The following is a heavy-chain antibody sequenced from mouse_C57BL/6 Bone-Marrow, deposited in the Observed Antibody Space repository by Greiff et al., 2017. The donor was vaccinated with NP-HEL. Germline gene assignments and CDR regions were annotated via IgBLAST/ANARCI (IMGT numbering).Heavy chain of an antibody. D-gene: IGHD6-1*01. CDR3: ARSEPLSSVYFDY. Sequence: VKLQQPGAELVKPGASVKLSCKASGYTFTSYWMQWVKQRPGQGLEWIGEIDPSDSYTNYNQKFKGKATLTVDTSSSTAYMQLSSLTSEDSAVYYCARSEPLSSVYFDYWGQGTTLTVSS. CDR2: IDPSDSYT. CDR1: GYTFTSYW. J-gene: IGHJ2*01. V-gene: IGHV1-50*01.